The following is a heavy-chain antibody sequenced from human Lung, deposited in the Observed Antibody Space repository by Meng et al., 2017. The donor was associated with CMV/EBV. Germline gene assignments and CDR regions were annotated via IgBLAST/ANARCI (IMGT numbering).Heavy chain of an antibody. J-gene: IGHJ4*02. D-gene: IGHD2-2*01. V-gene: IGHV3-74*01. CDR3: ARSGCSRTSCLDF. CDR2: INSDGLRT. CDR1: GFTFSSHW. Sequence: GGSLRLSCAVSGFTFSSHWMHWVRQAPGGGLVGVANINSDGLRTNYADSVKGRFTISRDNAKDTLYLQVNSLRAEDTAVYYFARSGCSRTSCLDFWGQGTLVTVSS.